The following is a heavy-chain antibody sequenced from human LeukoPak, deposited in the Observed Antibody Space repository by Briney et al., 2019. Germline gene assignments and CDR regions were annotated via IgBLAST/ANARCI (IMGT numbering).Heavy chain of an antibody. CDR2: IWSDGTNK. J-gene: IGHJ3*02. CDR3: AKDHMVEAVVPPDI. V-gene: IGHV3-30*02. D-gene: IGHD6-19*01. CDR1: GFTFSNYG. Sequence: PGGSLRLSCAVSGFTFSNYGMHWVRQAPGKGLEWVAVIWSDGTNKYYADSVKGRFTISRDNSKNTLYLQMNSLRAEDTAVYYCAKDHMVEAVVPPDIWGQGTMVTVSS.